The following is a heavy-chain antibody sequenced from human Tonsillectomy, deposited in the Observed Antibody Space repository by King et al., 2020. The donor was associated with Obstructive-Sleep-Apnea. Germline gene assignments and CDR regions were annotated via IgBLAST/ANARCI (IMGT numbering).Heavy chain of an antibody. CDR3: ARDVQLCGVVIPYYFDY. Sequence: QLQESGPGLVKPSETLSLTCTVSGGSISSSSYYWGWIRQPPRKGLEWIGSIYYSGSTYYNPSLKSRVTISVDTSKNQFSLKLSSVTAADTAVYYCARDVQLCGVVIPYYFDYWGQGTLVTVSS. CDR2: IYYSGST. D-gene: IGHD3-3*01. J-gene: IGHJ4*02. CDR1: GGSISSSSYY. V-gene: IGHV4-39*07.